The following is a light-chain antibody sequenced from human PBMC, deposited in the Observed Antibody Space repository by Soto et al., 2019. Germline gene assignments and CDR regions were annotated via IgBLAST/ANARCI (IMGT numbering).Light chain of an antibody. V-gene: IGKV1-5*03. CDR3: QQYNNWPPWT. Sequence: DIQMTQSPSTLSGSVGDRVTITCLASQTISSWLAWYQQKPGKAPKLLIYKASTLKSGVPSRFSGSGSGTEFTLTISSLQPEDFAVYYCQQYNNWPPWTFGQGTKVDIK. CDR1: QTISSW. CDR2: KAS. J-gene: IGKJ1*01.